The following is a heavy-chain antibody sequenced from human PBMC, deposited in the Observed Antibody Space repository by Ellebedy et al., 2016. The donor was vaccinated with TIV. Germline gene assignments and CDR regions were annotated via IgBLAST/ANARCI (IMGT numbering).Heavy chain of an antibody. D-gene: IGHD6-13*01. V-gene: IGHV3-74*01. CDR2: INSDGSNT. CDR1: GFTLSNYW. CDR3: AREVWYPAS. Sequence: GESLKISCAASGFTLSNYWMHWVRQAPGKGLVWVSRINSDGSNTSYVDSVKGRFTISRDSAKNTLYLQMNSLRAEDTAVYYCAREVWYPASWGQGTLVTVSS. J-gene: IGHJ4*02.